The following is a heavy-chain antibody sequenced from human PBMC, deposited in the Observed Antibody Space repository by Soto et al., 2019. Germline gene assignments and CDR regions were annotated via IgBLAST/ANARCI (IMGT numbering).Heavy chain of an antibody. D-gene: IGHD1-26*01. CDR2: ITGTGGNT. CDR3: AKGLGSGSYAASDS. CDR1: GFTFSSYA. V-gene: IGHV3-23*01. J-gene: IGHJ5*01. Sequence: EVQLLESGGGLVQPGGSLRLSCAASGFTFSSYALSWVRQAPGKGLGWVSAITGTGGNTYYADSVKGRFTISRDNSKNTLFLQKISLRAEDTAVYYCAKGLGSGSYAASDSWGQGTLGTVSS.